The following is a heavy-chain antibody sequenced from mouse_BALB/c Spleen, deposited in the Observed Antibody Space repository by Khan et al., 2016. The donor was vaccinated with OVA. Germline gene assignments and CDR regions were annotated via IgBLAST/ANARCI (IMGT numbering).Heavy chain of an antibody. CDR1: GYTFTNYG. J-gene: IGHJ3*01. V-gene: IGHV9-1*02. CDR2: INTYTGEP. CDR3: TKSREYDYDEFTY. Sequence: QIQLVQSGPELKKPGETVKISCKASGYTFTNYGMNWVKQAPRKGLKWMGWINTYTGEPTYADDFKGRFAFSLETSASTAYLQINNLKNEDMATYFYTKSREYDYDEFTYWGRGTLVTVSA. D-gene: IGHD2-4*01.